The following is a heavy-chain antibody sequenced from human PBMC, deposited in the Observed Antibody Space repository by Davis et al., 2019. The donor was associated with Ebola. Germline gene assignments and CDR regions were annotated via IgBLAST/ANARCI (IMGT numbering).Heavy chain of an antibody. D-gene: IGHD1-7*01. CDR2: ISYDGSNK. CDR1: GFTFSSYA. J-gene: IGHJ4*02. V-gene: IGHV3-30-3*01. Sequence: GESLKISCAASGFTFSSYAMHWVRQAPGEGLEWVAVISYDGSNKYYADSVKGRFTISRDNSKNTLYLQMNSLRAEDTAVYYCAKDRPRITGTTYPDYWGQGTLVTVSS. CDR3: AKDRPRITGTTYPDY.